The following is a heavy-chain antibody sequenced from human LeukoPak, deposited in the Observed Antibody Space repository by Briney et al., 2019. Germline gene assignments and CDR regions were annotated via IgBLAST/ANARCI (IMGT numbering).Heavy chain of an antibody. J-gene: IGHJ4*02. CDR2: IYIDGTT. CDR1: EFAVSSNY. V-gene: IGHV3-53*01. D-gene: IGHD2-8*02. CDR3: ARSPSSYGTAHYLDY. Sequence: GGSLRLSCAASEFAVSSNYMSWVRQAPGKGLEWVPVIYIDGTTYYADSVKGRFTISRDDSKNTLYLQMNSLGAEDTALYYYARSPSSYGTAHYLDYWGQGTLVTVSS.